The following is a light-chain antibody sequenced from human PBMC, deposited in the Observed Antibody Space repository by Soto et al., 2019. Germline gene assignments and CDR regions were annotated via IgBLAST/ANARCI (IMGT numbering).Light chain of an antibody. V-gene: IGKV1-5*01. J-gene: IGKJ1*01. CDR2: DAS. Sequence: DIQMTQSPSTLSASVGDRVTITCRARQSFSRWLAWYQQKPGKAPKVLIWDASSLQRGVPSRFSGSGYGTEFTLTISSLQPDDFATYFCQQYNDYSTWTFGQGTKVDIK. CDR3: QQYNDYSTWT. CDR1: QSFSRW.